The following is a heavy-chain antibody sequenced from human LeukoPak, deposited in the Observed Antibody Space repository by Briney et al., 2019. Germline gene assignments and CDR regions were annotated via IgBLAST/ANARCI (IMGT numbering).Heavy chain of an antibody. J-gene: IGHJ4*02. CDR2: INEDGNKK. CDR3: ARGYTTSSCYDY. CDR1: GFTFRRYW. D-gene: IGHD6-25*01. Sequence: GGSLRLSCIASGFTFRRYWMSWVRQAPGKGLEWVANINEDGNKKYYVDSVKGRFTISRDNAKNSLYLQMNSLRAEDTAVYYCARGYTTSSCYDYWGQGTLVTVSS. V-gene: IGHV3-7*01.